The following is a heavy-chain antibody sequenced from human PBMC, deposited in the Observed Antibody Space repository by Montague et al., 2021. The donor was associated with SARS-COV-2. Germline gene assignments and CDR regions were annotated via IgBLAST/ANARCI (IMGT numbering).Heavy chain of an antibody. D-gene: IGHD3-9*01. J-gene: IGHJ4*02. CDR1: GFSLSTSGMC. CDR3: ARTYYDILTGYYTYDY. Sequence: VKPTQTLTLTCTFSGFSLSTSGMCVSWIRQPPGKALEWLALIDWDDDTYYSTSLKTRLTISKDTSKNQVVLTMTNMDPVDTATYYCARTYYDILTGYYTYDYWGQGTLVTVSS. CDR2: IDWDDDT. V-gene: IGHV2-70*01.